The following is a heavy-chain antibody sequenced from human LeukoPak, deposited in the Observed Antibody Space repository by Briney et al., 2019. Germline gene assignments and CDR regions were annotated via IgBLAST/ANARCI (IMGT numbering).Heavy chain of an antibody. Sequence: SVKVSCKASGFTFTSSAVQWVRQARGQRLGWIGWIVVGSGNTNYAQKFQERVTITRDTSTSTVYMELSSLRSEDTAVYYCARKDDYGDPAGGMDYWGQGTLVTVSS. CDR3: ARKDDYGDPAGGMDY. J-gene: IGHJ4*02. CDR2: IVVGSGNT. D-gene: IGHD4-17*01. V-gene: IGHV1-58*01. CDR1: GFTFTSSA.